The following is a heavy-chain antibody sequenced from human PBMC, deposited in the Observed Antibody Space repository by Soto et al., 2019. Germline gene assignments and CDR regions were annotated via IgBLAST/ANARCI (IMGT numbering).Heavy chain of an antibody. V-gene: IGHV1-2*04. CDR1: GYTFTGYY. CDR3: ARDRGSRTLPYYGMDV. CDR2: INPNSGGT. D-gene: IGHD2-2*01. J-gene: IGHJ6*02. Sequence: GASVKVSCKASGYTFTGYYMHWVRQAPGQGLEWMGWINPNSGGTNYAQKFQGWVTMTRDTSISTAYMEQSRLRSDDTAVYFCARDRGSRTLPYYGMDVWGQGTTVTVSS.